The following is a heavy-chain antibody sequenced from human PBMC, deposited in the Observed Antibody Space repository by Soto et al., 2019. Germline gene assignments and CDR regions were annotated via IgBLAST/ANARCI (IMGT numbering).Heavy chain of an antibody. V-gene: IGHV4-31*03. J-gene: IGHJ4*02. CDR2: FYYSGST. D-gene: IGHD3-3*01. CDR3: AKTGLGIFGVVQFFDY. Sequence: QVHLQESGPGLVKPSQTLSLTCTVSGGSISSGGNYWSWIRQHPGKGLEWIGYFYYSGSTYYNPSLNSRVTISVDTSKNQFSLKLSSVTAADTAVYYCAKTGLGIFGVVQFFDYWGQGTLVSVSS. CDR1: GGSISSGGNY.